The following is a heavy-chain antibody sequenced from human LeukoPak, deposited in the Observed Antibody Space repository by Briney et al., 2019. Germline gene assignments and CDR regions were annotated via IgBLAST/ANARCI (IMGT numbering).Heavy chain of an antibody. D-gene: IGHD3-22*01. V-gene: IGHV3-23*01. J-gene: IGHJ4*02. CDR2: ISGSGGST. Sequence: PGGSLRLSCAASGFTFSSYGMSWVRQAPGKGLEWVSAISGSGGSTYYADSVKGRFTTSRDNSKNTLYLQMNSLRAEDTAVYYCAKVPYYYDSSGYRPFDYWGQGALVTVSS. CDR1: GFTFSSYG. CDR3: AKVPYYYDSSGYRPFDY.